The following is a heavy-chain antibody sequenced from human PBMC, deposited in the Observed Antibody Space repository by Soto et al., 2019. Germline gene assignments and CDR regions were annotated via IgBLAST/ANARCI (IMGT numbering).Heavy chain of an antibody. CDR2: ISYDGLSK. CDR3: ANDQWTLIYCGSTGCYTECGS. V-gene: IGHV3-30*18. J-gene: IGHJ5*02. CDR1: GFTFSTYG. Sequence: QVQLVESGGGVVQPGRSLRLSCAASGFTFSTYGMHWVRQAPGTGLEWVAVISYDGLSKSYTDSVKCRFTISRDNSENSLYLQMDSLSAKDAALYYYANDQWTLIYCGSTGCYTECGSWGQGTMVTVSS. D-gene: IGHD2-2*02.